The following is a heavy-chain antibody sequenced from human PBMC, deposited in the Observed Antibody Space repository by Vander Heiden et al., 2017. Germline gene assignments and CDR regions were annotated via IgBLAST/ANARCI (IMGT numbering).Heavy chain of an antibody. CDR3: ASDGYIAAADRDY. D-gene: IGHD6-13*01. J-gene: IGHJ4*02. CDR2: ISSSSSYI. Sequence: EVQLVESGGGLVKPGGSLRLSCAASGFTFSSYSMNWVRQAPGKGLEWVSSISSSSSYIYYADSVKGRFTISRDNAKNSLYLQMNSLRAEDTAVYYCASDGYIAAADRDYWGQGTLVTVSS. V-gene: IGHV3-21*01. CDR1: GFTFSSYS.